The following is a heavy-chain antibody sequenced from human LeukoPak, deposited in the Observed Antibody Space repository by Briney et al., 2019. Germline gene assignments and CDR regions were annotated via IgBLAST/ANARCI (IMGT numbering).Heavy chain of an antibody. CDR1: GFSFSGDY. D-gene: IGHD3-3*01. V-gene: IGHV3-64*01. CDR2: ISGNGVTT. CDR3: ARDTNREQDI. J-gene: IGHJ6*02. Sequence: GGSLRLSCAASGFSFSGDYIHWVRQAPGKGLEYVSAISGNGVTTHYTNSVEGRFTISRDNSKNTVYLQMGSLSTEDTAVYYCARDTNREQDIWGQGTTVTVSS.